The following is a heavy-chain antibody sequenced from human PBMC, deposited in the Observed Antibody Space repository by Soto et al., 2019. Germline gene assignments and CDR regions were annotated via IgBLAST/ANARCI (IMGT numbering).Heavy chain of an antibody. V-gene: IGHV3-23*01. D-gene: IGHD6-13*01. Sequence: GGSLRLSCAASGFTFSSYAMSWVRQAPGKGLEWVSAISGSGGSTYYADSVKGRFTISRDNSKNTLYLQMNSLRAEDTAVYYCASPGVFKDPLYYYYGMDVWGQGTTVTVSS. CDR1: GFTFSSYA. J-gene: IGHJ6*02. CDR3: ASPGVFKDPLYYYYGMDV. CDR2: ISGSGGST.